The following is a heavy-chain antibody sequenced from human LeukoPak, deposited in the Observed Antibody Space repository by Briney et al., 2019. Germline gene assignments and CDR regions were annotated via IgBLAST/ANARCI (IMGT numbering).Heavy chain of an antibody. J-gene: IGHJ4*02. Sequence: PSETLSLTCTVSGDSISNSFYYWGWIRQPPGKGLEWIGSIYYSGSTYYNPSLKSRVTISVDTSKNQFSLKLSSVTAADTAVYYCARHQERVTNFDYWGQGTLVSVSS. CDR3: ARHQERVTNFDY. V-gene: IGHV4-39*01. CDR1: GDSISNSFYY. D-gene: IGHD3-3*01. CDR2: IYYSGST.